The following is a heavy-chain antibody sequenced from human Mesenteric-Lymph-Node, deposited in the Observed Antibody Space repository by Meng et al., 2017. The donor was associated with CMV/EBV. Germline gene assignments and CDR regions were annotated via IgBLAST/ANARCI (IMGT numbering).Heavy chain of an antibody. J-gene: IGHJ6*02. CDR3: ARLGRVSLYYYYGMDV. CDR1: GYTFTSYD. Sequence: ASVKVSCKASGYTFTSYDINWVRQATGQGLEWMGWMNPNSGNTGYAQKFQGRVTMTRNTSISTAYMELSSLRSEDTAVYYCARLGRVSLYYYYGMDVWGQGTTVTVSS. D-gene: IGHD5/OR15-5a*01. V-gene: IGHV1-8*01. CDR2: MNPNSGNT.